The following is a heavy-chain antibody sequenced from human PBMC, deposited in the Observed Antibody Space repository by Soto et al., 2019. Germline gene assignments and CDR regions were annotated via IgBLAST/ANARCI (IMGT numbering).Heavy chain of an antibody. V-gene: IGHV3-15*07. Sequence: GGSLRLSCVASGFTFSNAWMNWVRQAPGKGLEWVGRIKSKTDGGTTDYAAPVKGRFTISRDDSKNTLYLEMNSLKTEDTGVYYCIVIRGQPLVPYWGQGTLVTVSS. J-gene: IGHJ4*02. CDR3: IVIRGQPLVPY. CDR2: IKSKTDGGTT. CDR1: GFTFSNAW. D-gene: IGHD6-13*01.